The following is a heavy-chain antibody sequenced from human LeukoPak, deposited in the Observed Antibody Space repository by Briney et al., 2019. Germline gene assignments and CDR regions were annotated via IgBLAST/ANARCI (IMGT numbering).Heavy chain of an antibody. J-gene: IGHJ3*02. Sequence: ASVKVSCKTSGYTFTGYYIQWVRQAPGQGLEWMGYINPTSGGTNYAQEFQGRVTMTRDTSISTAYMELSRLTSDDTAVYYCARGEMIAFGGVIVISTFDIWGQGTMVTVS. CDR1: GYTFTGYY. CDR3: ARGEMIAFGGVIVISTFDI. V-gene: IGHV1-2*02. D-gene: IGHD3-16*02. CDR2: INPTSGGT.